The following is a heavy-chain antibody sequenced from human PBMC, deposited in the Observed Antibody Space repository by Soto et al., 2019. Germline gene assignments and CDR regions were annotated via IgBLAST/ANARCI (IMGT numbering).Heavy chain of an antibody. Sequence: GGSLRLSCAVSGFNVMSYWMSWVRQAPGKGLEWVASIKEDGSEIYYLHSVRGRFSISRDSAGNALHLQMNSLRAEDTAVYYCAKGTYYYGSAPYYFDYWGQGTLVTVSS. CDR1: GFNVMSYW. D-gene: IGHD3-10*01. CDR3: AKGTYYYGSAPYYFDY. J-gene: IGHJ4*02. V-gene: IGHV3-7*03. CDR2: IKEDGSEI.